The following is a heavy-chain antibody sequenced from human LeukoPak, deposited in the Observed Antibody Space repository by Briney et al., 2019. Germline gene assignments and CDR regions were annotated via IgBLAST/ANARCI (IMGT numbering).Heavy chain of an antibody. CDR3: ARGGQDSSTDFDY. V-gene: IGHV1-69*05. Sequence: SVKVSCKASGGTFSSYAISWVRQAPGQGLEWMGGIIPIFGTANYAQKLQGRVTMTTDTSTSTAYMELRSLRSDDTAVYYCARGGQDSSTDFDYWGQGTLVTVSS. CDR2: IIPIFGTA. J-gene: IGHJ4*02. CDR1: GGTFSSYA. D-gene: IGHD6-13*01.